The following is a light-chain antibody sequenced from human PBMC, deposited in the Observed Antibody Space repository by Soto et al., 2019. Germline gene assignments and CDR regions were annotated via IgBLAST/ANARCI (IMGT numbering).Light chain of an antibody. CDR2: AND. Sequence: QSVLTQPPSASRTPGQRVTIPCSGSSSDIGSNSVNWYQQLPGAAPRLLIYANDHRPSGVPDRFSASKSGTSASLAISGVRSEDEAFYYCATWSGSLKGWVFGGGTKLTVL. CDR3: ATWSGSLKGWV. CDR1: SSDIGSNS. J-gene: IGLJ3*02. V-gene: IGLV1-44*01.